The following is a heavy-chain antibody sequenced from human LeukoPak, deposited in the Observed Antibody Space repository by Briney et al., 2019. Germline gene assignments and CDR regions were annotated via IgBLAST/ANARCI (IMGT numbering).Heavy chain of an antibody. V-gene: IGHV1-69*05. Sequence: SVKVSCKASGGTFSSYAISWVRQAPGQGLEWMGGFIPIFGTANYAQKFQGRVTITTDDSTSTAYMELSSLRSEDTAVYYCARAVTNLYYYYYMDVWGKGTTVTVSS. CDR2: FIPIFGTA. J-gene: IGHJ6*03. CDR3: ARAVTNLYYYYYMDV. D-gene: IGHD4-11*01. CDR1: GGTFSSYA.